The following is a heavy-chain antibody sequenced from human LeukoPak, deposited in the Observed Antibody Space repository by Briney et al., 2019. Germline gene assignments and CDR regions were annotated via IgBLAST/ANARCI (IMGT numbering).Heavy chain of an antibody. CDR2: IYYSGST. CDR1: GGSISSGDYY. D-gene: IGHD3-3*01. J-gene: IGHJ5*02. Sequence: SETLSLTCTVSGGSISSGDYYWSRIRQPPGKGLERIGYIYYSGSTYYNPSLKSRVTISVDTSNNQFSLKLSSVTAADTAAYYCAREDYTNWFDPWGQGTLVTVSS. V-gene: IGHV4-30-4*01. CDR3: AREDYTNWFDP.